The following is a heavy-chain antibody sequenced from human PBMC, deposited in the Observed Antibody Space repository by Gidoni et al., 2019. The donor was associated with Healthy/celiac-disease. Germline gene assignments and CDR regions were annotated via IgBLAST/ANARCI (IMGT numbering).Heavy chain of an antibody. CDR2: IIPIFGTA. D-gene: IGHD2-2*02. CDR1: GGTFSSYA. Sequence: QVQLVQSGAEVKKPGSSLKVSCKASGGTFSSYAISWVRQAPGHGLEWMGGIIPIFGTANYAQKFQGRVTITADESTSTAYMELSSLRSEDTAVYYCARDPACSSTSCYIRWEGVGDYYYYGMDVWGQGTTVTVSS. V-gene: IGHV1-69*01. CDR3: ARDPACSSTSCYIRWEGVGDYYYYGMDV. J-gene: IGHJ6*02.